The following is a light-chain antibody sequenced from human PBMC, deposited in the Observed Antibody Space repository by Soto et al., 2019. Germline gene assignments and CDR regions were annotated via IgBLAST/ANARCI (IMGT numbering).Light chain of an antibody. CDR2: EVN. V-gene: IGLV2-8*01. CDR1: SSDVGAYNY. CDR3: TSYAGGNNI. J-gene: IGLJ1*01. Sequence: ALTQPPSASGSPGQSVTISCTGTSSDVGAYNYVSWYQQHPGKVPKLMVYEVNKRPSGVPDRFSGSKSGNTASLTVSGLQAEDEADYYCTSYAGGNNIFGTGTKLTVL.